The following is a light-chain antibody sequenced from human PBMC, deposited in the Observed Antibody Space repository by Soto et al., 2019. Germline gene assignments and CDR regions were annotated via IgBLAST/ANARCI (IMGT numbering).Light chain of an antibody. CDR1: TXNIGSNY. CDR2: RNN. Sequence: QSVLTQPPSASGTPGQGVTISCSGSTXNIGSNYVYWYQQLPGTAPKLLIYRNNQRPSGVPDRFSGSKSGTSASLAISGLRSDDEADYFCATWDDSLNGFYVFGTGTKSPS. V-gene: IGLV1-47*01. CDR3: ATWDDSLNGFYV. J-gene: IGLJ1*01.